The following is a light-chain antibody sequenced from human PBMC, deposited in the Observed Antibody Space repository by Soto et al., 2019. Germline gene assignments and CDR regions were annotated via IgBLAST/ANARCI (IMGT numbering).Light chain of an antibody. V-gene: IGKV3-15*01. CDR1: QSVSSN. Sequence: EIVMTQSPATLSVSPGERATLSCRASQSVSSNLAWYQQKPGQTPKLLIYVASTRATGIPARSSGRGSGTEFTLTISSLQSEDFAVYCCQQYNVWPLTFGGGTKVEFK. CDR2: VAS. CDR3: QQYNVWPLT. J-gene: IGKJ4*01.